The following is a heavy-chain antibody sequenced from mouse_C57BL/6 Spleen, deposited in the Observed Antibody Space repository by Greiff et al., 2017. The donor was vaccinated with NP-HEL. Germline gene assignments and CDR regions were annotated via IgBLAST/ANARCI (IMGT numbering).Heavy chain of an antibody. J-gene: IGHJ2*01. CDR2: IYPGNSDT. CDR3: TRGASITTVDLYYFDY. V-gene: IGHV1-5*01. D-gene: IGHD1-1*01. Sequence: EVQLQQSGTVLARPGASVKMSCKTSGYTFTSYWMHWVKQRPGQGLEWIGAIYPGNSDTSYNQKFKGKAKLTAVTSASTAYMELSSLTNEDSAVYYCTRGASITTVDLYYFDYWGQGTTLTVSS. CDR1: GYTFTSYW.